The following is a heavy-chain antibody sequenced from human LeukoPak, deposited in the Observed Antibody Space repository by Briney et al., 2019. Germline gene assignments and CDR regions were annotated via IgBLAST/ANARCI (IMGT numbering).Heavy chain of an antibody. CDR3: ARDRDSSGYYVDY. Sequence: GALRLSCAASGFAFSSYGMHWVRQAPGKGLEWAAVIWYDGSNKYYADSVKGRFTISRDNSKNTLYLQMNSLRAEDTAVYYCARDRDSSGYYVDYWGQGTLVTVSS. V-gene: IGHV3-33*01. D-gene: IGHD3-22*01. CDR2: IWYDGSNK. J-gene: IGHJ4*02. CDR1: GFAFSSYG.